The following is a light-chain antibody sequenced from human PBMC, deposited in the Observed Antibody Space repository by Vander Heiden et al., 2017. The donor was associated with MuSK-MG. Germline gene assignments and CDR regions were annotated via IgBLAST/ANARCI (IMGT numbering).Light chain of an antibody. V-gene: IGLV2-14*03. J-gene: IGLJ2*01. CDR3: SSYTSSSTLGV. Sequence: QSPLTQPASVSGSPAPSITISRTGTSSDVGGYNYVSWCQQHPDKAPELMIYIVSNRPSGVSNRFSGSRSGNTASLTISGLQAEDEAEYYCSSYTSSSTLGVFGGGTKLTVL. CDR2: IVS. CDR1: SSDVGGYNY.